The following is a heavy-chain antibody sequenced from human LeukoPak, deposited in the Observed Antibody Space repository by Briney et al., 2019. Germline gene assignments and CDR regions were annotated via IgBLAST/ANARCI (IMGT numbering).Heavy chain of an antibody. CDR2: IYPGDSGT. CDR1: GYSFTDYW. CDR3: ARGAAGTTPDYYYFGLDV. V-gene: IGHV5-51*01. Sequence: GESLKISWKGSGYSFTDYWIGWVRQMPGKGLEWVGIIYPGDSGTRYSPSFQGQVTISADKSINTAHLQWSSLKASDTAMYYCARGAAGTTPDYYYFGLDVWGKGTTVTVSS. D-gene: IGHD1-7*01. J-gene: IGHJ6*04.